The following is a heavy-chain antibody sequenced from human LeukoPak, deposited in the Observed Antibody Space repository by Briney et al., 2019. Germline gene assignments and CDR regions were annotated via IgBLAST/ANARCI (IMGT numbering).Heavy chain of an antibody. CDR1: GFTFSNYD. Sequence: GGSLRLSCAASGFTFSNYDMHWVRQATGKGLEWVSAIGTAGDTYCSGSVKGRFTISRENAKNSLYLQMNSLKAGDTAVYYCARGGWFGELLRPFDYWGQGSLVTVSS. V-gene: IGHV3-13*01. D-gene: IGHD3-10*01. CDR2: IGTAGDT. CDR3: ARGGWFGELLRPFDY. J-gene: IGHJ4*02.